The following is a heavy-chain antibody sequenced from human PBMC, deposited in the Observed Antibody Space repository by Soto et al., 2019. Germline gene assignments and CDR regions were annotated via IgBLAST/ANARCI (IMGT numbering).Heavy chain of an antibody. D-gene: IGHD2-15*01. V-gene: IGHV3-9*01. J-gene: IGHJ4*02. CDR3: AKDHRHCSGGSCYFRGFDY. Sequence: GGSLRLSCAASGFTFDDYAMHWVRQAPGKGLEWVSGISWNSGSIGYADSVKGRFTISRDNAKNSLYLQMNSLRAEDTALYYCAKDHRHCSGGSCYFRGFDYWGQGTLVTVSS. CDR1: GFTFDDYA. CDR2: ISWNSGSI.